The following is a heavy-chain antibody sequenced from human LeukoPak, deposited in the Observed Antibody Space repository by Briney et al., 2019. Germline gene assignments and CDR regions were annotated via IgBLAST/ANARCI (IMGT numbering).Heavy chain of an antibody. CDR2: IYHSGST. V-gene: IGHV4-4*02. D-gene: IGHD3-10*01. CDR3: ARGLYYGSGSYYGPFDP. J-gene: IGHJ5*02. Sequence: SETLSLTCAVSGGSISSSNWWSWVRQPPGKGLEWIGEIYHSGSTNYNPSLKSRVTISVDTSKNQFSLKLSSVTAADTAVYYCARGLYYGSGSYYGPFDPWGQGTLVTVSS. CDR1: GGSISSSNW.